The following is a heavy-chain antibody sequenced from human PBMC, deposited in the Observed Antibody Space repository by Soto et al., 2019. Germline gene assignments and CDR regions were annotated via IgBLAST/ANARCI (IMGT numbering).Heavy chain of an antibody. CDR2: IYYSGST. CDR3: ARRVSSGWRVNWFDP. V-gene: IGHV4-39*01. CDR1: GGSISSSSYY. D-gene: IGHD6-19*01. Sequence: SETLSLTCTVSGGSISSSSYYWGWIRQPPGKGLEWIGSIYYSGSTYYNPSLKSRVTISVDTSKNQFSLKLSSVTAADTAVYYCARRVSSGWRVNWFDPWGQGTLVTVSS. J-gene: IGHJ5*02.